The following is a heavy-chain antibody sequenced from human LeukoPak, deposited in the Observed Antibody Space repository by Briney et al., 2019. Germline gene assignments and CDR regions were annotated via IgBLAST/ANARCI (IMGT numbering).Heavy chain of an antibody. CDR3: ERQIPHPPYGSGSYFGGGYFDY. CDR2: ISAYNGNT. CDR1: GYTFTSYG. V-gene: IGHV1-18*01. Sequence: ASVKVSCKASGYTFTSYGISWVRQAPGQGLEWMGWISAYNGNTNYAQKLQGRVTMTTDTSTSTAYMELRSLRSDDTAVYYCERQIPHPPYGSGSYFGGGYFDYWGQGTLVTVSS. D-gene: IGHD3-10*01. J-gene: IGHJ4*02.